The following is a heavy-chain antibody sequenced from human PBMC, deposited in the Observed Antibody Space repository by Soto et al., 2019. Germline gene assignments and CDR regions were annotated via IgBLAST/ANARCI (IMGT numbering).Heavy chain of an antibody. CDR2: IYYSGST. Sequence: PSETLSLTCTVSGGSISSYYWSWIRQPPGKGPEWIGYIYYSGSTNYNPSLKSRVTISVDTSKNQFSLKLTSVTAADTAVYYCARHIGYDSSGYYRNWFDSWGQGTLVTVSS. V-gene: IGHV4-59*08. J-gene: IGHJ5*01. CDR3: ARHIGYDSSGYYRNWFDS. D-gene: IGHD3-22*01. CDR1: GGSISSYY.